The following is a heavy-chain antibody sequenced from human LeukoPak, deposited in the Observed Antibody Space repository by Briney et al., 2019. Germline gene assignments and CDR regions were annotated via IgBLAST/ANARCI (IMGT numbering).Heavy chain of an antibody. CDR3: ARGVGRIYYYYYYMDV. CDR1: GYTFTSYG. Sequence: ASVKVSCKASGYTFTSYGISWVRQAPGQGLEWMGWISAYNGNTNYAQKLQGRVTMTTDTSTSTAYMELSSLRSEDTAVYYCARGVGRIYYYYYYMDVWGKGTTVTVSS. CDR2: ISAYNGNT. J-gene: IGHJ6*03. D-gene: IGHD1-26*01. V-gene: IGHV1-18*01.